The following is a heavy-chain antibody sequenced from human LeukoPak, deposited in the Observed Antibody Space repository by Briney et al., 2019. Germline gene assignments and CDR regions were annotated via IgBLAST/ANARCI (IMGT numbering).Heavy chain of an antibody. CDR2: ISYDGSNK. D-gene: IGHD3-22*01. J-gene: IGHJ6*03. CDR1: GFTFSSYG. CDR3: AKDAMIVVVESYMDV. Sequence: GGSLRLSCAASGFTFSSYGMHWVRQAPGKGLEWVAVISYDGSNKYYADSVKGRFTISRDNSKNTLYLQMNSLRAEDTAVYYCAKDAMIVVVESYMDVWGKGTTVTISS. V-gene: IGHV3-30*18.